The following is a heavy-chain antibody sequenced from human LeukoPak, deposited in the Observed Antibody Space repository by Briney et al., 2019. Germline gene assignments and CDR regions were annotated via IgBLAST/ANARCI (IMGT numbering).Heavy chain of an antibody. CDR1: GYSFTSYW. CDR2: IYPGDSDT. V-gene: IGHV5-51*01. Sequence: GESLQISCKGSGYSFTSYWIGWVRPMPGKGLEWMGIIYPGDSDTRYSPSFQGQVTISADKSISTAYLQWSSLKASDTAMYYCARQKELRYFDWLVYYGMDVWGQGTTVTVSS. D-gene: IGHD3-9*01. J-gene: IGHJ6*02. CDR3: ARQKELRYFDWLVYYGMDV.